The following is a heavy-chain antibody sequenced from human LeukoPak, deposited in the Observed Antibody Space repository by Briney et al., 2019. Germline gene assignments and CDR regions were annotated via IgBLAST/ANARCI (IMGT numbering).Heavy chain of an antibody. J-gene: IGHJ4*02. CDR3: ARGRDSYGYVYFDY. CDR2: INHSGST. D-gene: IGHD5-18*01. CDR1: GGSFSGYY. V-gene: IGHV4-34*01. Sequence: SETLSLTCAVYGGSFSGYYWSWIRQPPGKGLEWIGEINHSGSTNYNPSLKSRVTISVDTSKNQFSLKLSSVTAADTAVYYCARGRDSYGYVYFDYWGQGTPVTVSS.